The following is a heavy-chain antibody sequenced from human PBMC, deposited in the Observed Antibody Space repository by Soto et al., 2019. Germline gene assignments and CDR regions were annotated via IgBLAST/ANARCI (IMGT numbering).Heavy chain of an antibody. D-gene: IGHD6-6*01. V-gene: IGHV1-69*04. Sequence: SVKVSCKASGGTFSSYTISWVRQAPGQGLEWMGRIIPILGIANYAQKFQGRVTITADKSTSTAYMELSSLRSEDTAVYYCARDSNEYSSSMYNWFDPWGQGTLVTVSS. CDR2: IIPILGIA. CDR1: GGTFSSYT. J-gene: IGHJ5*02. CDR3: ARDSNEYSSSMYNWFDP.